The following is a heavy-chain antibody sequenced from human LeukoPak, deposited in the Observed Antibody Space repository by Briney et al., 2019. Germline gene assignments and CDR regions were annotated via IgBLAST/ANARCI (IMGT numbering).Heavy chain of an antibody. CDR1: GFTFSSYA. V-gene: IGHV3-30-3*01. J-gene: IGHJ3*02. CDR3: AREGYSYGYTHALDI. D-gene: IGHD5-18*01. CDR2: ISYDGSNK. Sequence: PGGSLRLSCAASGFTFSSYAMHWVRQAPGKGLEWVAVISYDGSNKYYADSVKGRFTISRDNSKNTLYLQMNSLRAEDTAVYYCAREGYSYGYTHALDIWGQGTMVTVSS.